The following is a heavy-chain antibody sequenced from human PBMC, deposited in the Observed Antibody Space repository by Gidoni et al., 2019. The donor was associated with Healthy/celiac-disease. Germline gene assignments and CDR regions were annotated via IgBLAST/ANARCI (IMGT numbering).Heavy chain of an antibody. J-gene: IGHJ4*02. CDR1: GFTFSSYS. Sequence: EVQLVASGGGLVKPGGSLRLSCAASGFTFSSYSMNWVRQAPGKGLEWVSSISSSSSYIYYADSVKGRFTISRDNAKNSLYLQMNSLRAEDTAVYYCARDGYYDILTGYLNPFDYWGQGTLVTVSS. CDR3: ARDGYYDILTGYLNPFDY. D-gene: IGHD3-9*01. V-gene: IGHV3-21*01. CDR2: ISSSSSYI.